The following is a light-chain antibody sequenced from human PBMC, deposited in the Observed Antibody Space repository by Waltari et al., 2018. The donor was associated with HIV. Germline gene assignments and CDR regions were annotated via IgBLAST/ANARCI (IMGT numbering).Light chain of an antibody. Sequence: DIQLTQSPSSLSASVGDRVTIACRASQTISTSLNWYQQKPGKAPKLLISAASSLQSGVPSRFSGSASGTDFTLTISRLEPEDFAVYFCQQYDSSPLTFGGGTKVEIK. V-gene: IGKV1-39*01. CDR3: QQYDSSPLT. CDR1: QTISTS. J-gene: IGKJ4*01. CDR2: AAS.